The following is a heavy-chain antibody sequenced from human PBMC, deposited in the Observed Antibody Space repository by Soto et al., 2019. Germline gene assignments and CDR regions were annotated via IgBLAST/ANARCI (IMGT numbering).Heavy chain of an antibody. J-gene: IGHJ6*02. Sequence: SETLSLTCAVYGGSFSGYYWSWIRQPPGQGLEWIGEINHSGSTNYNPSLKSRVTISVDTSKNQFSLKLSSVTAADTAVYYCARANLKYYYVSGSRARYGMDDWGQRTTVTVSS. CDR3: ARANLKYYYVSGSRARYGMDD. CDR1: GGSFSGYY. V-gene: IGHV4-34*01. D-gene: IGHD3-10*01. CDR2: INHSGST.